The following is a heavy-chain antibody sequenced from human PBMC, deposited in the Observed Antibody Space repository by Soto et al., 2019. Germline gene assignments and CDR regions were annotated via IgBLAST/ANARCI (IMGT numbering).Heavy chain of an antibody. Sequence: ASVKVSCKASGYTFTSYGISWVRQAPGQGLEWMGWISAFNGNTNYAQKLQGRVTMTTDTSTSTAYMELRSLRSDDTAVYYCARDGNVLRFLEWSTGDYYYYYGMDVWGQGTTVTVSS. CDR1: GYTFTSYG. CDR3: ARDGNVLRFLEWSTGDYYYYYGMDV. D-gene: IGHD3-3*01. J-gene: IGHJ6*02. V-gene: IGHV1-18*01. CDR2: ISAFNGNT.